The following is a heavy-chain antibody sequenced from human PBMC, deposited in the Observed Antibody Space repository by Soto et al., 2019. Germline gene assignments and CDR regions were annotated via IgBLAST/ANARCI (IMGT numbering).Heavy chain of an antibody. V-gene: IGHV3-30*18. CDR2: ISYDGSNK. CDR3: AKDVHYDILTVDYKGFDP. CDR1: GFTFSSYG. Sequence: QVQLVESGGGVVQPGRSLRLSCAASGFTFSSYGMHWVRQAPGKGLEWVAVISYDGSNKYYADSVKGRFTISRDNSKNTLYLQMNSLRAEDTAVYYCAKDVHYDILTVDYKGFDPWGQGTLVTVSS. D-gene: IGHD3-9*01. J-gene: IGHJ5*02.